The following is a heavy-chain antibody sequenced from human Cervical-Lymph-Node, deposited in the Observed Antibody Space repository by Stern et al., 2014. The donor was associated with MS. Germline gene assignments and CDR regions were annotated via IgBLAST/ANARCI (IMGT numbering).Heavy chain of an antibody. CDR3: ARDETPMAPGGFDI. Sequence: QVQLVQSGGGVVQPGRSLRLSCATSGFTFSRYGMHWVRQAPGKGLEWGAVSWDDGTNEYYADSVKGRFTISRDNSNNTLYLQMNSLRAEDTAVYFCARDETPMAPGGFDIWGRGTMVTVSS. D-gene: IGHD5-18*01. CDR2: SWDDGTNE. V-gene: IGHV3-33*01. J-gene: IGHJ3*02. CDR1: GFTFSRYG.